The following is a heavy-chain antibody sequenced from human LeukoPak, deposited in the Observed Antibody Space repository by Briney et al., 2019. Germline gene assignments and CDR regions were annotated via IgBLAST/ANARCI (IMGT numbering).Heavy chain of an antibody. V-gene: IGHV3-13*01. CDR3: ARDPSGRGMDV. D-gene: IGHD6-19*01. Sequence: QSGGSLRLSCAASGFTFSSYDMQWVRQTIGKSLEWVSAIGVAGDTHYADSVKGRFTVSREDAKNSLYLQMNSLRAGDTAVYYCARDPSGRGMDVWGQGTAVTVSS. J-gene: IGHJ6*02. CDR2: IGVAGDT. CDR1: GFTFSSYD.